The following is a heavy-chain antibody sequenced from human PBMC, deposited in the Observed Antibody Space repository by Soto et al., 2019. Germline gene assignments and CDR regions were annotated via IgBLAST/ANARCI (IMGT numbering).Heavy chain of an antibody. D-gene: IGHD1-26*01. V-gene: IGHV1-18*01. J-gene: IGHJ4*02. CDR1: GYTFTSFG. Sequence: QAQVVQSGAEVKKPGASVNVSCKASGYTFTSFGFSWVRQAPGQGLEWMGWISAYNGNTNYAQKLQGRVTMTTDTSTSTAYMELRSLRSDDTAVYYCARDGVGATTSAYWGQGTLVTVSS. CDR3: ARDGVGATTSAY. CDR2: ISAYNGNT.